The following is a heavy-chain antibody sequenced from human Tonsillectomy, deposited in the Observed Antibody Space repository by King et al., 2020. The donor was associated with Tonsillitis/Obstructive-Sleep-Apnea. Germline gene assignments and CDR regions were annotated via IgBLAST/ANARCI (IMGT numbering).Heavy chain of an antibody. CDR1: GFTFSSYG. D-gene: IGHD5-18*01. V-gene: IGHV3-30*18. Sequence: VQLVESWGGVVQPGRSLRLSCAASGFTFSSYGMHWVRQAPGKGLEWVAVISYDGSNKYYADSVKGRFTISRDNSKNTLYLQMNSLRAEDTAVYYCAKDNVDTAMVPFDYWGQGTLVTVSS. CDR3: AKDNVDTAMVPFDY. CDR2: ISYDGSNK. J-gene: IGHJ4*02.